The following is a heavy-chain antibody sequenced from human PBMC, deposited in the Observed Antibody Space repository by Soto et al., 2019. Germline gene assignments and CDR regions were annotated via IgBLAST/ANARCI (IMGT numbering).Heavy chain of an antibody. CDR2: ISWDGGST. J-gene: IGHJ4*02. Sequence: GGSLRLSCAASGFTFDDYTMHWVRQAPGKGLEWVSLISWDGGSTYYADSVKGRFTISRDNSKNSLYLQMNSLRTEDPALYYCAKDLRLGDDCGDYFDYWGQGTLVTVSS. D-gene: IGHD3-16*01. CDR1: GFTFDDYT. V-gene: IGHV3-43*01. CDR3: AKDLRLGDDCGDYFDY.